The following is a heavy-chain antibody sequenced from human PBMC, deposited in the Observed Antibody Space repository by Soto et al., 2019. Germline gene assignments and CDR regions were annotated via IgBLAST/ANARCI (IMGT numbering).Heavy chain of an antibody. D-gene: IGHD3-16*02. V-gene: IGHV3-23*01. CDR1: GFTFSSYA. J-gene: IGHJ6*03. CDR2: ISGSGGST. CDR3: AKLVYDYIWGSYPEYYYMDV. Sequence: GGSLRLSCAASGFTFSSYAMSWVRQAPGKGLEWVSAISGSGGSTYYADSVKGRFTISRDNSKNTLYLQMNSLRAEDTAVYYCAKLVYDYIWGSYPEYYYMDVWGKGTTVTVSS.